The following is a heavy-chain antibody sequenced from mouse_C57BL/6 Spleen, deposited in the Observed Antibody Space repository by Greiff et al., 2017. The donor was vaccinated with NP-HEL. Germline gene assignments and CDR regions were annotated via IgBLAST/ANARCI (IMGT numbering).Heavy chain of an antibody. J-gene: IGHJ2*01. CDR1: GYTFTSYW. Sequence: QVQLQQPGAELVMPGASVKLSCKASGYTFTSYWMHWVKQRPGQGLEWIGEIDPSDSYTNYNQKFKGKSTLTVDKSSSTAYMQLSSLTSEDSAVYYCARSEDITTVVAFDYWGQGTTLTVSS. V-gene: IGHV1-69*01. CDR2: IDPSDSYT. CDR3: ARSEDITTVVAFDY. D-gene: IGHD1-1*01.